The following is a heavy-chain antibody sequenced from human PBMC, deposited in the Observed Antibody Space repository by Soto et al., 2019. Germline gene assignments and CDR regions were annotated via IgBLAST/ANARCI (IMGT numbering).Heavy chain of an antibody. CDR3: ARGFCANRVCYYFFDL. Sequence: SETLSLTCTVSGGSISSDDYYWNWIRQRPGKGLEWIGNIYYRGNTNYNPSLKSRIIMSMDMSENQFSLKLTSVTAADTAVYYCARGFCANRVCYYFFDLWCPGPLVT. D-gene: IGHD2-8*01. V-gene: IGHV4-31*03. J-gene: IGHJ4*02. CDR1: GGSISSDDYY. CDR2: IYYRGNT.